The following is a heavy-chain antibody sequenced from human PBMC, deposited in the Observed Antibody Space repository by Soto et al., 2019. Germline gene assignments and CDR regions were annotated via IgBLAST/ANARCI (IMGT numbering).Heavy chain of an antibody. CDR2: ISGSGATT. J-gene: IGHJ6*02. CDR3: AGRDGHSRRKPPYYYYYYGFNV. D-gene: IGHD4-4*01. V-gene: IGHV3-48*03. CDR1: GFTFTTYE. Sequence: GGSLRLSCAASGFTFTTYEMNWVRLAPGKGLEWLSYISGSGATTYYGDSVKGRFTISRDNGKNSLYLQMNSLRVEDTAVYFCAGRDGHSRRKPPYYYYYYGFNVWGQGTQVTVSS.